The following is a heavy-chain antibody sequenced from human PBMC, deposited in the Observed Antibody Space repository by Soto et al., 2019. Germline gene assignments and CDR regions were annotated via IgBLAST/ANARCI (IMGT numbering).Heavy chain of an antibody. CDR1: GGSISSYY. J-gene: IGHJ4*02. V-gene: IGHV4-59*01. Sequence: SETLSLTCTVSGGSISSYYWSWLRQPPGKGLEWIGYIYYSGNTNYNPSLKSRVTISVDTSKNQFSLKLSSVTAADTAVYYCARGGVDTAMVFDYWGQGXLVTVSS. CDR2: IYYSGNT. CDR3: ARGGVDTAMVFDY. D-gene: IGHD5-18*01.